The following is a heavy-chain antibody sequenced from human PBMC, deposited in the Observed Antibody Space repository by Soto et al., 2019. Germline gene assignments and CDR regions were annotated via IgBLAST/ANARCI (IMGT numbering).Heavy chain of an antibody. CDR1: GFTFSSYT. D-gene: IGHD4-17*01. J-gene: IGHJ4*02. CDR3: ARSTTVTTFDY. Sequence: GGSQRLSCAPSGFTFSSYTINWVRQAPGKGLEWASYIGSSSTSIYYADSVKGRFTISRDNAENSVYLQMYSLRAEDTAVYYCARSTTVTTFDYWGQGSLVTVSS. CDR2: IGSSSTSI. V-gene: IGHV3-21*05.